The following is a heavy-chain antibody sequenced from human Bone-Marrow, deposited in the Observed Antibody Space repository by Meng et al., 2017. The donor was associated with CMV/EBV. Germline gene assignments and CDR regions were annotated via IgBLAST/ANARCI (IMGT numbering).Heavy chain of an antibody. V-gene: IGHV4-59*01. CDR3: ARAIPVPANFNWFDP. D-gene: IGHD2-2*01. CDR2: IYYSGST. CDR1: GGSISSYY. Sequence: SETLSLTCTVSGGSISSYYWSWIRQPPGKGLEWIGYIYYSGSTNYNPSLKSRVTISVDTSKNQFSLKLSSVTAADTAVYYCARAIPVPANFNWFDPWGQGILVTVSS. J-gene: IGHJ5*02.